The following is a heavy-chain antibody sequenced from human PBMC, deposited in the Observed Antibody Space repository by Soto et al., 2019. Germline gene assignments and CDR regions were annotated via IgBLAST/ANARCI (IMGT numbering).Heavy chain of an antibody. CDR1: GFTFSSYA. Sequence: EVQLLESGGGLVQPGGSLRLSCAASGFTFSSYAMSWVRQAPGKGLEWVSAISGSGGSTYYADSVKGRFTITRHNSKNTLYLQMNSLRAEAPAVYYCAKWDNSCYSCSGWGQGTLVTVSA. CDR3: AKWDNSCYSCSG. CDR2: ISGSGGST. J-gene: IGHJ4*02. V-gene: IGHV3-23*01. D-gene: IGHD2-2*01.